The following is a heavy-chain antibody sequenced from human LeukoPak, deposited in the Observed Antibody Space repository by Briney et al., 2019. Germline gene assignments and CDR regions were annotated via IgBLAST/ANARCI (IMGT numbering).Heavy chain of an antibody. Sequence: PGGSLRLSCAASGFSFSNYAMNWVRQTPGKGLEWVSVISGSGGSAYYADSVKGRFTISRDNSKNSLYLQMNSLRAEDTAVYYCAREYYDSSGYVDYWGQGTLVTVSS. CDR1: GFSFSNYA. J-gene: IGHJ4*02. CDR2: ISGSGGSA. V-gene: IGHV3-23*01. CDR3: AREYYDSSGYVDY. D-gene: IGHD3-22*01.